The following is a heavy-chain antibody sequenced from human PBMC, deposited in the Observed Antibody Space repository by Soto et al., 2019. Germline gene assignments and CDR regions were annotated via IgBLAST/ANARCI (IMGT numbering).Heavy chain of an antibody. CDR2: FDPEDGET. CDR1: VYTLTEFS. J-gene: IGHJ4*02. Sequence: AAVKVSCTVSVYTLTEFSIHCVRQAPGKGLEWMGGFDPEDGETIYAQMFQGRVTMTEDTSTDTAYMELSSLRSEDTAVYYCATGGYSGYDYWGQGTLVTVSS. CDR3: ATGGYSGYDY. V-gene: IGHV1-24*01. D-gene: IGHD5-12*01.